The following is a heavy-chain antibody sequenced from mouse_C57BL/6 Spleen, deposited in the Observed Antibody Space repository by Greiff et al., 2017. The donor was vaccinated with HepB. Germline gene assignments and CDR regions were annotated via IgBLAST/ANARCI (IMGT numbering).Heavy chain of an antibody. CDR3: ARYDGSSYWYFDV. Sequence: QVQLQQPGAELVMPGASVKLSCKASGYTFTSYWMHWVKQRPGQGLEWIGENDPSDSYTNYNQKFKGKSTLTVDKSSSTAYMQLSSLTSEDSAVYYCARYDGSSYWYFDVWGTGTTVTVSS. V-gene: IGHV1-69*01. CDR1: GYTFTSYW. J-gene: IGHJ1*03. D-gene: IGHD1-1*01. CDR2: NDPSDSYT.